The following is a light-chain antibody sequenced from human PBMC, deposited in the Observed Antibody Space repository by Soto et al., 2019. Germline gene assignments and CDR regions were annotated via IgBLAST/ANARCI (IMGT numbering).Light chain of an antibody. Sequence: IQMTQSPSTLSASVGDRVTITCRASQSISRWLAWHQQKPGKAPKLLIYDASSLEGGVPSRFSGSGSGTEFTLTISSLQPDDVATYYIQQDNTYQYTFGQGTRLEIK. CDR1: QSISRW. J-gene: IGKJ5*01. CDR3: QQDNTYQYT. V-gene: IGKV1-5*01. CDR2: DAS.